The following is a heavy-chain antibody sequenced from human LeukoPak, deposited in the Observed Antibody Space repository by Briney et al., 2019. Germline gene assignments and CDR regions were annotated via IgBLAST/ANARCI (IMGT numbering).Heavy chain of an antibody. J-gene: IGHJ4*02. V-gene: IGHV4-30-4*08. CDR1: GGSISSGGYY. CDR3: ARDRFYCSGGSCYWFYFDY. CDR2: IYYSGST. D-gene: IGHD2-15*01. Sequence: SETLSLTCTVSGGSISSGGYYWSWIRQHPGKGLEWIGYIYYSGSTYYNPSLKSRVTISVDTSKNQFSLKLSSVTAADTAVYYCARDRFYCSGGSCYWFYFDYWGQGTLVTVSS.